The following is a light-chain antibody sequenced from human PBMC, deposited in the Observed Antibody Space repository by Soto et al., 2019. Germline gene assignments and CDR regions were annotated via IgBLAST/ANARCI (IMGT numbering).Light chain of an antibody. J-gene: IGLJ1*01. V-gene: IGLV2-14*01. Sequence: QSALTQPASVSGSPGQSITISCTGTNSDVGAFNFVFWYQQHPGKAPKLIIYEVSNRPSGVSNRFSGSKSGNTASLTISGLQAEDEAEYYCTSYTSTSHYVFGTGTKLTVL. CDR3: TSYTSTSHYV. CDR1: NSDVGAFNF. CDR2: EVS.